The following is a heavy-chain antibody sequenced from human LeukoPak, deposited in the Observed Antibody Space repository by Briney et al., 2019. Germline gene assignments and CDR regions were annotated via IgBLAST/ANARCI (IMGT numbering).Heavy chain of an antibody. CDR1: GYTFTGYY. V-gene: IGHV1-2*02. J-gene: IGHJ5*02. CDR3: ARKVPNDSSGYYYRGQFDP. D-gene: IGHD3-22*01. CDR2: INPNGGGT. Sequence: ASVKVSCKASGYTFTGYYMHWVRQAPGQGLEWMGWINPNGGGTNYAQKFQGRVTMTRDTSISTAYMELSRLRSDDTAVYYCARKVPNDSSGYYYRGQFDPWGQGTLVTVSS.